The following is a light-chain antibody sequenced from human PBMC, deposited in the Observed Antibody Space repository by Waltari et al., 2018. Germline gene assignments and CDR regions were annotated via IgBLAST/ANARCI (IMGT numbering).Light chain of an antibody. Sequence: SYVLTQPPSVSVAPGETARITCWGNNIGSKSVHCYQQEPGQAPILVIYYNNDRPSGIPERFSGSNSGNTATLTISRVDAGDEADYYCQVWDSDSDHVVFGGGTKLAVL. CDR3: QVWDSDSDHVV. J-gene: IGLJ2*01. V-gene: IGLV3-21*01. CDR2: YNN. CDR1: NIGSKS.